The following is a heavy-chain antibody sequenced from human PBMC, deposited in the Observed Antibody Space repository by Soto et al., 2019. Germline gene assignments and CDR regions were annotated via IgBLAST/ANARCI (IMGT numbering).Heavy chain of an antibody. J-gene: IGHJ4*02. Sequence: QVQLRESGPGLVKTSGTLSLTCAVSGGSISTITWWSWVRQPPGKGLQWIGEIYHSGSTNYNPSLKSRVTISVDKSKNQFSLELSSVTAAGTAVYYCARDLGSCSSTSCRPFDYWGQGTLVTVSS. CDR2: IYHSGST. CDR3: ARDLGSCSSTSCRPFDY. D-gene: IGHD2-2*03. V-gene: IGHV4-4*02. CDR1: GGSISTITW.